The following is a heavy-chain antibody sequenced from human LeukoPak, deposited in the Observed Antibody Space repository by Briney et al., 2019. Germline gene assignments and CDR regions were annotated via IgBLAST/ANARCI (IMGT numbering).Heavy chain of an antibody. CDR1: GGSISSRPYC. CDR2: FYYSGST. J-gene: IGHJ4*02. D-gene: IGHD6-13*01. V-gene: IGHV4-39*01. Sequence: PSETLSLTCTVAGGSISSRPYCWGWIRQPPGKWLEWLGSFYYSGSTYYKPSLKSRVTISVDTSKNQISLKLSSVTAADTAVYYCARLVVSSWYHEVLLGRDYWGQGTLVTVSS. CDR3: ARLVVSSWYHEVLLGRDY.